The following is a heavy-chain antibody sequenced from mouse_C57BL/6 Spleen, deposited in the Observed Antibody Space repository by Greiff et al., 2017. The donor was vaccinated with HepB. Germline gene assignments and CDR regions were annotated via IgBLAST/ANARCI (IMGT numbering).Heavy chain of an antibody. J-gene: IGHJ1*03. CDR2: ISSGGSYT. CDR1: GFTFSSYG. V-gene: IGHV5-6*01. Sequence: EVQLVESGGDLVKPGGSLKLSCAASGFTFSSYGMSWVRQTPDKRLEWVATISSGGSYTYYPDSVKGRFTISRDNAKNTLYLQMSSLKSEDTAMYYCARFYWYFDVWGTGTTVTVSS. CDR3: ARFYWYFDV.